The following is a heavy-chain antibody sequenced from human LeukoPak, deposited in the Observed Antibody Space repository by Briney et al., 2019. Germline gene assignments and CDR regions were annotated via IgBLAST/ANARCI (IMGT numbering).Heavy chain of an antibody. CDR1: GGSISSGGYS. V-gene: IGHV4-30-2*01. D-gene: IGHD3-10*01. J-gene: IGHJ5*02. CDR3: ARAIGFGEPNWFDP. CDR2: IYHSGST. Sequence: SETLSLTCAVSGGSISSGGYSWSWIRQPPGKGLAWIGYIYHSGSTYYNPSLKSRVTISVDTSKNQFSLKLSSVTAADTAVYYCARAIGFGEPNWFDPWGQGTLVTVSS.